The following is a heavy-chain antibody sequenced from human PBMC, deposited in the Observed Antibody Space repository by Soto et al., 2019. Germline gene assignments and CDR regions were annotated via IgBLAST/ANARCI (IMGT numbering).Heavy chain of an antibody. V-gene: IGHV1-46*01. CDR1: GYTFTSYY. D-gene: IGHD2-15*01. Sequence: ASVKVSCKASGYTFTSYYMHWVRQAPGQGLEWMGIINPSGGSTSYAQKFQGRVTMTRDTSTSTVYMELSSLRSEDTAVYYCARGYCSGGSCYPSGYDYWGQGTLVTVSP. CDR2: INPSGGST. CDR3: ARGYCSGGSCYPSGYDY. J-gene: IGHJ4*02.